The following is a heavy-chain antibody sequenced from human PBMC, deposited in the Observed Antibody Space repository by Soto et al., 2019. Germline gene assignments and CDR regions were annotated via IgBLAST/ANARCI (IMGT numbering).Heavy chain of an antibody. CDR1: GFTFSSYA. V-gene: IGHV3-23*01. CDR3: AKDRTPYSSSSPFDY. Sequence: GGSLRLSCAASGFTFSSYAMSWVRQAPGKGLEWVSAISGSGGSTYYADSVKGRFTISRDNSKNTLYLQMNSLRAEDTAVYYCAKDRTPYSSSSPFDYWGQGTLVTVSS. CDR2: ISGSGGST. D-gene: IGHD6-6*01. J-gene: IGHJ4*02.